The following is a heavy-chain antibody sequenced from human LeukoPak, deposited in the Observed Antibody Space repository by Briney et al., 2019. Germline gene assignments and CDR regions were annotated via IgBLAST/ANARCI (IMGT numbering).Heavy chain of an antibody. CDR2: IIPILGIA. D-gene: IGHD6-6*01. V-gene: IGHV1-69*04. CDR1: GGTFSSYT. CDR3: ARDRGRPNWFDP. Sequence: ASVKVSCKASGGTFSSYTISWVRQAPGQGLEWMGRIIPILGIANYAQKFQGRVTITADKSTSTAHMELSSLRSEDTAVYYCARDRGRPNWFDPWGQGTLVTVSS. J-gene: IGHJ5*02.